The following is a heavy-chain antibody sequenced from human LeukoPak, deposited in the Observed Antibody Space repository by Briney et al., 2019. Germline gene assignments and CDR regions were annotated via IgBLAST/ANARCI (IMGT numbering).Heavy chain of an antibody. V-gene: IGHV4-59*12. J-gene: IGHJ6*03. CDR2: IYHSGST. CDR3: ARDGAGLDYYYYMDV. D-gene: IGHD3-16*01. Sequence: SETLSLTCTVSGGSISSYYWSWIRQPPGKGLEWIGYIYHSGSTYYNPSLKSRVTISVDRSKNQFSLKLSSVTAADTAVYYCARDGAGLDYYYYMDVWGKGTTVTVSS. CDR1: GGSISSYY.